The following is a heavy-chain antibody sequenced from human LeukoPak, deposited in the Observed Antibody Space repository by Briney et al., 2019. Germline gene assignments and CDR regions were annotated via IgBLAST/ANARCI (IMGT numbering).Heavy chain of an antibody. Sequence: ASVKVSCKPSGYTFTGAYMHWVRQAPGQGLEWMGWINPNSSETKFAQKFQGRVTMTRDTSISTVYMGLGGLRSDDTAVYYCARVLLNSGYDYWGQGSLVTVSS. V-gene: IGHV1-2*02. CDR2: INPNSSET. J-gene: IGHJ4*02. CDR1: GYTFTGAY. D-gene: IGHD3-9*01. CDR3: ARVLLNSGYDY.